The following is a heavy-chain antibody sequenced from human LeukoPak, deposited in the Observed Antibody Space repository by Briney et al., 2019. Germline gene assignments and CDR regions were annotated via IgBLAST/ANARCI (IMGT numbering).Heavy chain of an antibody. CDR3: ASSYDSSGYYLGYFDY. CDR2: IRYDGSNK. CDR1: GFTFSSYG. Sequence: GGSLRLSCAASGFTFSSYGMHWVRQAPGKGLEWVAFIRYDGSNKYYADSVKGRFTISRDNSKNTLYLQMNSLRAEDTAVYYCASSYDSSGYYLGYFDYWGQGTLVTVSS. J-gene: IGHJ4*02. V-gene: IGHV3-30*02. D-gene: IGHD3-22*01.